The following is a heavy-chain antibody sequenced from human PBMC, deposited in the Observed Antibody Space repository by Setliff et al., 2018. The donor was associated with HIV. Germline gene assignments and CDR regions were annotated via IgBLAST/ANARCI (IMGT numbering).Heavy chain of an antibody. CDR1: GDFFSSDYY. CDR2: FYETGYT. D-gene: IGHD2-2*01. J-gene: IGHJ4*02. Sequence: SETLSLTCTVSGDFFSSDYYWGWIRQPPGKGLEWIGSFYETGYTYYNPSLMSRVTISVETSQNLFSLRLRSVTAADTGVYYCARQGRFASSYFDYWGQGTLVTVSS. V-gene: IGHV4-38-2*02. CDR3: ARQGRFASSYFDY.